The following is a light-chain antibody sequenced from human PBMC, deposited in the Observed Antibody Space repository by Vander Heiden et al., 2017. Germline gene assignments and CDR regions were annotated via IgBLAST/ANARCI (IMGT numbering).Light chain of an antibody. V-gene: IGKV1-39*01. Sequence: EIQMTQSPSPLSASVGDRVTITCRASQSISSYLNWYQQKPGKAPKLLIYDASSLQSGVPSRFSGSGSGTDFTLTISSLQPEDFATYYCQQSYSTPLTFGGGTKVEIK. J-gene: IGKJ4*01. CDR2: DAS. CDR1: QSISSY. CDR3: QQSYSTPLT.